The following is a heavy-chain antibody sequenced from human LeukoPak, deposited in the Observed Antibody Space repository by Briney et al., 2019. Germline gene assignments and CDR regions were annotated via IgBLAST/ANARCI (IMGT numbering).Heavy chain of an antibody. CDR3: ARSTYYYDSSGYFAFDI. V-gene: IGHV3-23*01. D-gene: IGHD3-22*01. CDR1: GFTFSSYA. CDR2: ISGSGGST. Sequence: GGSLRLSCAASGFTFSSYAMSWVRQAPGKGLEWVSAISGSGGSTYYADSVKGRFTISRDNSKNTLYLQMNSLRAEDTAVYYCARSTYYYDSSGYFAFDIWGQGTMVTVSS. J-gene: IGHJ3*02.